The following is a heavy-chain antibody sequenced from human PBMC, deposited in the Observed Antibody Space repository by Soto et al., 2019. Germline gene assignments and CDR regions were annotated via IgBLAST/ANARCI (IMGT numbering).Heavy chain of an antibody. CDR3: ASARTTVTEFDY. Sequence: SETLSLTCTVSGGSISSGDYYWSWIRQPPGKGLEWIGYIYYSGSTYYNPSLKSRVTISVDTSKNQFSLKLSSVTAADTAVYYCASARTTVTEFDYWGQGTLVTSPQ. J-gene: IGHJ4*02. V-gene: IGHV4-30-4*01. D-gene: IGHD4-17*01. CDR2: IYYSGST. CDR1: GGSISSGDYY.